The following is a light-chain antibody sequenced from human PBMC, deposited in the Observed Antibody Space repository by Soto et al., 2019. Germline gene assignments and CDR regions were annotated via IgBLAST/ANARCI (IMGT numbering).Light chain of an antibody. J-gene: IGKJ4*01. CDR1: QDISSY. CDR2: SAS. Sequence: DIQLTQSPSFLSASVGDRVTITCRASQDISSYLAWYQQKPGKAPKLLIYSASTLQRGVSSRFSGSGSGTEFTLTISSLQPEDFATYYCQQLNTYPLTFGGGTKVEIK. V-gene: IGKV1-9*01. CDR3: QQLNTYPLT.